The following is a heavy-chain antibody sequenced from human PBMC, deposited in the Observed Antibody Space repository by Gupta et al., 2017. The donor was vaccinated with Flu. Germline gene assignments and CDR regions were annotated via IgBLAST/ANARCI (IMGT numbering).Heavy chain of an antibody. Sequence: GLEWIGYIYYSGSTYYNPSLKSRVTISVDTSKNQFSLKLSSVTAADTAVYYCARVPDYDYVWGSILEGAFDIWGQGTMVTVSS. V-gene: IGHV4-31*02. J-gene: IGHJ3*02. D-gene: IGHD3-16*01. CDR3: ARVPDYDYVWGSILEGAFDI. CDR2: IYYSGST.